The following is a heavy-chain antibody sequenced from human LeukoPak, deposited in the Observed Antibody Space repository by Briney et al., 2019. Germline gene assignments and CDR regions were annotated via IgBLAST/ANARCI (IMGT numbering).Heavy chain of an antibody. CDR3: ARDNSVGDVAWWFDP. Sequence: PGGSLRLSCAASGFTFSSYAMTWVRQAPGKGLEWGSTISGSGDIIYYADSVKGRFTLSRENPKNTLYLQMNSLRAEDTAVYYCARDNSVGDVAWWFDPWGQGTLVTVSS. J-gene: IGHJ5*02. V-gene: IGHV3-23*01. CDR2: ISGSGDII. CDR1: GFTFSSYA. D-gene: IGHD1-26*01.